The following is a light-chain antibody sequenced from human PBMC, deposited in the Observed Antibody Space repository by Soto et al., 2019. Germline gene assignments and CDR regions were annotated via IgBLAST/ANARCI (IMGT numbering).Light chain of an antibody. CDR3: TSHTDSRPVV. V-gene: IGLV2-14*03. CDR1: SDDIGYNNY. J-gene: IGLJ2*01. CDR2: AVT. Sequence: QSVPTQPASVSGSPGQSITISCTGTSDDIGYNNYVSWYQQHPGKAPTLIIYAVTYRPSGVSSRFSGSKSGDTASLTISGLQADDEADYYCTSHTDSRPVVFGGGTKPTVL.